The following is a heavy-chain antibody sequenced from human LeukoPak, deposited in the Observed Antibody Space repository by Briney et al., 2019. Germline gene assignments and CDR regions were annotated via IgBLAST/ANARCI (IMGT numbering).Heavy chain of an antibody. CDR2: ISYDGSNK. Sequence: GRSLRLSCAASGFTFSSYGMHWVRQAPGKGLEWVAVISYDGSNKHYADSVKGRFTISRDNSKNTLYLQMNSLRAEDTAVYYCAKGLPDYYDSSGHTVDFDYWGQGTLVTVSS. D-gene: IGHD3-22*01. CDR1: GFTFSSYG. V-gene: IGHV3-30*18. J-gene: IGHJ4*02. CDR3: AKGLPDYYDSSGHTVDFDY.